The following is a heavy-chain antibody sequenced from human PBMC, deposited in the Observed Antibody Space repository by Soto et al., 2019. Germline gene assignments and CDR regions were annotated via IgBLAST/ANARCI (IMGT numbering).Heavy chain of an antibody. CDR1: GGSITGYY. V-gene: IGHV4-59*08. J-gene: IGHJ5*02. CDR2: IHYSGST. CDR3: ARHSYYSNPLRFDP. D-gene: IGHD4-4*01. Sequence: PSETLSLTCTVSGGSITGYYWSWIRQPPGKGPEWIGNIHYSGSTNYNPSLKSRVTISVDTSKNQFSLRLSSVTAAETAVYYCARHSYYSNPLRFDPWGQGTLVTLL.